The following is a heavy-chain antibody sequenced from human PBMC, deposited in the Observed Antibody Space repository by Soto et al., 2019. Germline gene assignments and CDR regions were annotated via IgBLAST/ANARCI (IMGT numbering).Heavy chain of an antibody. CDR2: IYYSGST. CDR1: GGSISPYY. Sequence: SETLSLTCTVSGGSISPYYWSWIRQPPGKGLEWIGYIYYSGSTNYNPSLKSRVTISVDTSKNQFSLKLSSVTAADTAVYYCARTIYGDYVEFDYWGQGTLVTVSS. D-gene: IGHD4-17*01. V-gene: IGHV4-59*01. J-gene: IGHJ4*02. CDR3: ARTIYGDYVEFDY.